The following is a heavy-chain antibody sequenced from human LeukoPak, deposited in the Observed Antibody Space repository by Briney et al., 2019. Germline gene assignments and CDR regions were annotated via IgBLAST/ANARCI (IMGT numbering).Heavy chain of an antibody. V-gene: IGHV4-39*07. D-gene: IGHD6-19*01. CDR2: INHSGST. CDR3: ARGPGGWPHRFDY. J-gene: IGHJ4*02. CDR1: GGSISSGGYY. Sequence: SETLSLTCTVSGGSISSGGYYWSWIRQPPGKGLEWIGEINHSGSTNYNPSLKSRVTISVDTSKNQFSLKLSSVTAADTAVYYCARGPGGWPHRFDYWGQGTLVTVSS.